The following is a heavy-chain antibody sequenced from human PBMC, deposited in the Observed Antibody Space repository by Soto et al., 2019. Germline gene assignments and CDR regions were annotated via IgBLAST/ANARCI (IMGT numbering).Heavy chain of an antibody. J-gene: IGHJ3*02. CDR2: ISWNSGSI. Sequence: GRSLRLSCAASGFTFDDYAMHWVRQAPGKGLEWVSGISWNSGSIGYADSVKGRFTISRDNAKNSLYLQMNSLRAEDTALYYCAKDSGGKYYYDSSGYYFDAFDIWGQGTMVTVSS. V-gene: IGHV3-9*01. D-gene: IGHD3-22*01. CDR1: GFTFDDYA. CDR3: AKDSGGKYYYDSSGYYFDAFDI.